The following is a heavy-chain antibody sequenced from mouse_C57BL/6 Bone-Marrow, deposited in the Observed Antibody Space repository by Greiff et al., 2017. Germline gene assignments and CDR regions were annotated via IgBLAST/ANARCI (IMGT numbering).Heavy chain of an antibody. CDR2: ISYSGST. CDR1: GYSITSDY. V-gene: IGHV3-8*01. Sequence: EVQLVESGPGLAKPSQTLSLTCSVTGYSITSDYWNWIRKFPGNKLEYMGYISYSGSTYYNPSLKSRISITRDTSKNQYYLQLNSVTTEDTATYYCARGGSSQSSYYYAMDYWGQGTSVTVSS. D-gene: IGHD1-1*01. J-gene: IGHJ4*01. CDR3: ARGGSSQSSYYYAMDY.